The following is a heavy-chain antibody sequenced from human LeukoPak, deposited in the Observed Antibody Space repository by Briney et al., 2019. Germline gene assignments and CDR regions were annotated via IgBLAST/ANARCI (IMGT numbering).Heavy chain of an antibody. Sequence: SVKLSCKASGGTFSSYAISWVRQAPGQGLEWMGGIIPIFVAANYAQKFQGRVTITADESTSTAYMELSSLRSEDTAVYYCARELQTNYFDYWGQGTLVTVSS. V-gene: IGHV1-69*13. CDR2: IIPIFVAA. CDR3: ARELQTNYFDY. J-gene: IGHJ4*02. CDR1: GGTFSSYA. D-gene: IGHD4-11*01.